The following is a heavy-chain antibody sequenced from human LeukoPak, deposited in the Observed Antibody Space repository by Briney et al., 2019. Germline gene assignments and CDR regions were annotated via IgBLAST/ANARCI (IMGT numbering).Heavy chain of an antibody. J-gene: IGHJ5*02. CDR3: TTLNFHDT. V-gene: IGHV3-7*01. Sequence: GGSLRLSCAASGFTFSSYWMSWVRQAPGKGLEWVANIKQDGSEKYYVDSVKGRFTISRDDAKNSLYLQMNSLRVEDTAIYYCTTLNFHDTWGQGTLVTVSS. CDR1: GFTFSSYW. CDR2: IKQDGSEK. D-gene: IGHD3-9*01.